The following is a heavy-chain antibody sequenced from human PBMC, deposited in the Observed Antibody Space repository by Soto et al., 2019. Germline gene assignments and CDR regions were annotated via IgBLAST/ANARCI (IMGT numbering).Heavy chain of an antibody. CDR2: ISGSGGHT. J-gene: IGHJ4*02. D-gene: IGHD6-13*01. CDR1: GFTFSSYA. Sequence: PGGSLRLSCAASGFTFSSYALSWVRQAPGKGLQWVSGISGSGGHTHYADSVKGRFTISRDTSKSQQYMQMNSLRAEARTVYYWAKSVSKGIAAAGTGLTIDYWGQGTLVTV. CDR3: AKSVSKGIAAAGTGLTIDY. V-gene: IGHV3-23*01.